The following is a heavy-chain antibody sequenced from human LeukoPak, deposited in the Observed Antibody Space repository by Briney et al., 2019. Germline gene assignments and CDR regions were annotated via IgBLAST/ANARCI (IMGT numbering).Heavy chain of an antibody. CDR2: INPNSGGT. J-gene: IGHJ4*02. CDR1: GYTFPNYD. CDR3: ARGRAVSGTGGY. D-gene: IGHD6-19*01. Sequence: ASVRVSCKTSGYTFPNYDIYWVRQAPGQGLEWMGWINPNSGGTNYAQKFQGRVTMTRDTSISTAYMELSRLRSDDTAVYYCARGRAVSGTGGYWGQGTLVTVSS. V-gene: IGHV1-2*02.